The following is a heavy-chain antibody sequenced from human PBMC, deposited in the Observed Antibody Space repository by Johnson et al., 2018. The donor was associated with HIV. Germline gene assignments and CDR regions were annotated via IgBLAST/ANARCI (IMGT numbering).Heavy chain of an antibody. CDR1: GFTFDDYG. J-gene: IGHJ3*02. D-gene: IGHD3-3*01. CDR3: ARDRGRISPFGVVIMDAFDI. CDR2: INWNGGST. Sequence: VQLVESGGGVVRPGGSLRLSCAASGFTFDDYGMSWVRQAPGKGLEWVSGINWNGGSTGYADSVKGRFTISRDNAKNSLYLQMNSLRAEDTALYYCARDRGRISPFGVVIMDAFDIWGQGTMVTVSS. V-gene: IGHV3-20*04.